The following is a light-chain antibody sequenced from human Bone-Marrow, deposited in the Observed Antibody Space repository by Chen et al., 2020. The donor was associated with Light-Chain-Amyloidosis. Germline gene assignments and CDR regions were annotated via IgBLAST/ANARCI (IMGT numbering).Light chain of an antibody. CDR2: TNS. CDR1: SSNIGINT. V-gene: IGLV1-44*01. Sequence: QSVLTQPPSASGTPGQSVTFSRSGSSSNIGINTVNWYQQLPGTAPKLLIYTNSQRPSGVPGRFSGSKSGTSASLAISGLQSEDEADYFCAAWDDTLNGVLFGGGTKLTVL. J-gene: IGLJ2*01. CDR3: AAWDDTLNGVL.